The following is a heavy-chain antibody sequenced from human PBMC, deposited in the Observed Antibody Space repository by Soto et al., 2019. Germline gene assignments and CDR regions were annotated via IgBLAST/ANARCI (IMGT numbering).Heavy chain of an antibody. V-gene: IGHV4-59*01. CDR3: ARVRYYYDSSGYLHYYGMDV. CDR1: GGSISSYY. J-gene: IGHJ6*02. Sequence: PPETLSLTCTVSGGSISSYYWSWIRQPPGKGLEWIGYIYYSGSTNYNPSLKSRVTISVDTSKNQFSLKLSSVTAADTAVYYCARVRYYYDSSGYLHYYGMDVWGQGTTVTVSS. CDR2: IYYSGST. D-gene: IGHD3-22*01.